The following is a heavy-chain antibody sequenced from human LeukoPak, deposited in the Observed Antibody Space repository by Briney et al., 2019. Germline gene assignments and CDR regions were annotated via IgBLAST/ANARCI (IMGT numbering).Heavy chain of an antibody. CDR1: GYTFTSYY. CDR3: ARGPVWYQLRNEGSGGYYYYYMDV. D-gene: IGHD2-2*01. CDR2: MNPNSGNT. V-gene: IGHV1-8*02. Sequence: ASVKVSCKASGYTFTSYYMHWVRQATGQGLEWMGWMNPNSGNTGYAQKFQGRVTMTRNTSISTAYMELSSLRSEDTAVYYCARGPVWYQLRNEGSGGYYYYYMDVWGKGTTVTVSS. J-gene: IGHJ6*03.